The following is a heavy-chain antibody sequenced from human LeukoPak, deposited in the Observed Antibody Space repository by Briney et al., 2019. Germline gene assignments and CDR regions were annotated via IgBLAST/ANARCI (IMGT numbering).Heavy chain of an antibody. D-gene: IGHD7-27*01. CDR1: GFTFNG. V-gene: IGHV3-23*01. CDR3: AKDSTGDHWYFDL. J-gene: IGHJ2*01. CDR2: ISDSGGST. Sequence: PGGSLRLSCAASGFTFNGMTWVRQAPGKGLEWVSAISDSGGSTNYADSVKGRFTISRDNSKNTLYLQMNSLRAEDTAVYCCAKDSTGDHWYFDLWGRGTLVTVSS.